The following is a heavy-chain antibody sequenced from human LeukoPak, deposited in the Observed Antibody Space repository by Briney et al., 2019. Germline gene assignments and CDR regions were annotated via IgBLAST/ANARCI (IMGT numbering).Heavy chain of an antibody. V-gene: IGHV3-23*01. CDR1: GFTFSSYA. CDR2: IIGSRGST. D-gene: IGHD3-9*01. Sequence: GGSLRLSCAASGFTFSSYAMSWVRQAPGKGLEWVSAIIGSRGSTYYADSVKGRFTISRDNSKNTLYLQMNSLRAEDTAVYYCAKDWAYYDILTGYTITPSDYWGQGTLVTVSS. J-gene: IGHJ4*02. CDR3: AKDWAYYDILTGYTITPSDY.